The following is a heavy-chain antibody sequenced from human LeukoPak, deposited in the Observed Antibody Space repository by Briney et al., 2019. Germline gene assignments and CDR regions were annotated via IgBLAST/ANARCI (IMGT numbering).Heavy chain of an antibody. CDR1: GGSFSGYY. Sequence: SETLSLTCAVYGGSFSGYYWSWIRQPPGKGLEWIGEINHSGSTNYNPSPKSRVTISVDTSKNQFSLKLSSVTAADTAVYYCARGGIFVYTGVSFFDYWGQGTLVTVSS. V-gene: IGHV4-34*01. CDR3: ARGGIFVYTGVSFFDY. J-gene: IGHJ4*02. CDR2: INHSGST. D-gene: IGHD1-14*01.